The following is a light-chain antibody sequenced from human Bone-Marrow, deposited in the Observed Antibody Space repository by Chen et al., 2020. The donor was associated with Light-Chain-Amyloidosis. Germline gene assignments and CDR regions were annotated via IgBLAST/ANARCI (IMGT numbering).Light chain of an antibody. CDR2: DDS. V-gene: IGLV3-21*02. J-gene: IGLJ3*02. CDR3: QVWDRSSDRPV. Sequence: SYVLTQPSSVSVALGQTATIAWGGNNIGSTSVHWYQQTPGQAPILVVYDDSDRPSGIPERLSGSNSGNTATLTISRVEAGDEADYYCQVWDRSSDRPVFGGGTKLTVL. CDR1: NIGSTS.